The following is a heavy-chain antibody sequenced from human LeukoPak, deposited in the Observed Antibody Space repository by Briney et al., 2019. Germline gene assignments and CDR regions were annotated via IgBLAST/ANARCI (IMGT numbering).Heavy chain of an antibody. Sequence: PSETLSLTCSVSGGSISSYYWSWIRQPPGKGLEWIGYFYYSGSTNYNPSLKSRVTISVDTSKNQFSLKLSSVTAADMAVYYCARRASSGYYYLEDWGQGTLVTVSS. D-gene: IGHD3-22*01. CDR3: ARRASSGYYYLED. CDR2: FYYSGST. V-gene: IGHV4-59*08. CDR1: GGSISSYY. J-gene: IGHJ4*02.